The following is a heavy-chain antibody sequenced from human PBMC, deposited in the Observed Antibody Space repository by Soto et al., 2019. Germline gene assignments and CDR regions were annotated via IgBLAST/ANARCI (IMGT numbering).Heavy chain of an antibody. CDR3: ASLSIDCTNGVCYNWFDP. V-gene: IGHV4-59*01. D-gene: IGHD2-8*01. J-gene: IGHJ5*02. CDR2: TYYSGST. CDR1: GVSISSYY. Sequence: PSETLSLTCTVSGVSISSYYWSWIRQPPGKGLEWIGYTYYSGSTNYNPSLKSRVTISVDTSKNQFSLKLSSVTAADTAVYYCASLSIDCTNGVCYNWFDPWGQGTLVTVSS.